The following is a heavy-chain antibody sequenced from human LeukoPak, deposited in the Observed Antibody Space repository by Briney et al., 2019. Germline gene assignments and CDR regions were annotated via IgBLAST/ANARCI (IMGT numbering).Heavy chain of an antibody. Sequence: GASVKVSCKASGYTFTSYAMHWVRQAPGQRLEWMRWINARNGNTKYSQKFQGRVTITRDTSASTDYMELSSLRSEDTAVYYCARGDTYRGNSGLCWGQGTLVTVSS. CDR1: GYTFTSYA. V-gene: IGHV1-3*01. CDR2: INARNGNT. CDR3: ARGDTYRGNSGLC. D-gene: IGHD4-23*01. J-gene: IGHJ4*02.